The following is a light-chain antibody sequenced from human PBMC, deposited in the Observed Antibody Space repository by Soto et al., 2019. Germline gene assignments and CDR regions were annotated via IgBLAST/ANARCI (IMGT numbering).Light chain of an antibody. CDR2: AAS. V-gene: IGKV1-39*01. J-gene: IGKJ2*01. CDR1: QTISSY. Sequence: DLQMTQSPSSLSASVGDRVTITCRASQTISSYLNWYQQKPGKAPKLLIYAASSLQSGVPSRFSGSESGTDFTLTISSLQPEDFASYYCQQSYSAPVYTFGQGTKLEIK. CDR3: QQSYSAPVYT.